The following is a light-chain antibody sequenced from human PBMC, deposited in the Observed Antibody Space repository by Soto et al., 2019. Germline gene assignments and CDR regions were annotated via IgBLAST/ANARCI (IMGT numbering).Light chain of an antibody. CDR1: QAISRA. Sequence: AIHLTQSPSSLSASVGDRVTITCRASQAISRALAWYQQKPGKAPKLLIYDASTLGGGVTSRFSGSGSGTDFTLTISSLQPEDFATYYCQQFNNYFRTFGQGTKVEIK. J-gene: IGKJ1*01. V-gene: IGKV1D-13*01. CDR2: DAS. CDR3: QQFNNYFRT.